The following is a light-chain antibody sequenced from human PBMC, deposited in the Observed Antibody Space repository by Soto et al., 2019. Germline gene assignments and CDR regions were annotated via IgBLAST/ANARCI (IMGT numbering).Light chain of an antibody. J-gene: IGKJ2*02. Sequence: EIVLTQSPATLSLSLGERATLSCRASQSVDNYLAWYQQTPGQVPRLLIYGASIRATGIPARFSGSGSGRDFTLTISSLEPEDFAAYYCQQRREWPRTFGQGTKVDIK. V-gene: IGKV3-11*02. CDR3: QQRREWPRT. CDR2: GAS. CDR1: QSVDNY.